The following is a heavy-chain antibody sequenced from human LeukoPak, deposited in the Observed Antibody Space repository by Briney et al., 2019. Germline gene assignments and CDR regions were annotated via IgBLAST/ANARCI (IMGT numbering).Heavy chain of an antibody. CDR2: INDDGSDT. J-gene: IGHJ4*02. CDR3: VRGGPSTWF. D-gene: IGHD3-22*01. Sequence: PGGSLRLSCAASGFTLKLYWMHWVRQVPGKGPVWVARINDDGSDTVYADSVKGRFTISRDDAKNMLFLQMNSLRGEDTAVYHCVRGGPSTWFWGQGTLVTVSS. CDR1: GFTLKLYW. V-gene: IGHV3-74*01.